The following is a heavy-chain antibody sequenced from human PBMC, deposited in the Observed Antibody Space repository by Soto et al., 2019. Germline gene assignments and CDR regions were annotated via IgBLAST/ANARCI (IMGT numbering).Heavy chain of an antibody. Sequence: SETLSLTCTVSGGSISSYYWSWIRQPPGKGLEWIGYISYSGSTKYNPSLKSRVTISVDTSKNQFSLKLNSVTAADTAVYYCARGRGDTAMAWYYWGQGTLVTVSS. CDR2: ISYSGST. D-gene: IGHD5-18*01. CDR1: GGSISSYY. CDR3: ARGRGDTAMAWYY. J-gene: IGHJ4*02. V-gene: IGHV4-59*01.